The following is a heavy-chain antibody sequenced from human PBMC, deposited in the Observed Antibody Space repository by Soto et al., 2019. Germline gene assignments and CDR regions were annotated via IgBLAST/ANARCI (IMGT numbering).Heavy chain of an antibody. CDR3: ARREIVATIDY. J-gene: IGHJ4*02. Sequence: QVQLQQWGAGLLKPSETLSLTYAVYGGSFSGYYWSWIRQPPGKGLEWIGEINHSGSTNYNPSLKSRVTISVDTSKNQFSLKLSSVTAADTAVYYCARREIVATIDYWGQGTLVTVSS. V-gene: IGHV4-34*01. CDR2: INHSGST. D-gene: IGHD5-12*01. CDR1: GGSFSGYY.